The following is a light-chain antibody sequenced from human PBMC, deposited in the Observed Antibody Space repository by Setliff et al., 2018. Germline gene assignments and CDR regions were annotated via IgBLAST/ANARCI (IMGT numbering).Light chain of an antibody. CDR1: SSDVGGYNY. V-gene: IGLV2-14*03. J-gene: IGLJ1*01. Sequence: QSVLTQPASVSGSPGQSITISCTGTSSDVGGYNYVSWYQQHPGKAPKLMIYDVSNRPSGVSNRFSGSKSGNTASLTISGLQAEDEADYYCSSYTGSNNFPDVFGTGTKVTVL. CDR3: SSYTGSNNFPDV. CDR2: DVS.